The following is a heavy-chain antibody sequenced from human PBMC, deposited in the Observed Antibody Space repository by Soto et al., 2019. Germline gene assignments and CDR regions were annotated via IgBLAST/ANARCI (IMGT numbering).Heavy chain of an antibody. D-gene: IGHD3-3*01. V-gene: IGHV1-69*01. Sequence: QVLLAQSGAEVKKPGSSVKVSCQTSRGTFNTSPISWVRQAPGQGLEWLGDIVPVFGMVNYAQQFQDRLNFTADESTTSVCMEVRRLTPEAPAVYFCATPHLRGRQYDYRSPATASLYHSGLGVWGQGSTVIVSS. J-gene: IGHJ6*02. CDR3: ATPHLRGRQYDYRSPATASLYHSGLGV. CDR1: RGTFNTSP. CDR2: IVPVFGMV.